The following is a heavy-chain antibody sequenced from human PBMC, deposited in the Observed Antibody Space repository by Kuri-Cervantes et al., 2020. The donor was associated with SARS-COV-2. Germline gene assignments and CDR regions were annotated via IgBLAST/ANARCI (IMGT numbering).Heavy chain of an antibody. Sequence: GESLKISCVASGFSFSDYPFHWVRQAPGKGLEWVAGLSNDGDNQYYADSVKGRFTISRDNSKNTLFLQMNSLRTEDTAVYYCARDWLDFHSSGHFDHWGQGTLVTVSS. CDR1: GFSFSDYP. J-gene: IGHJ4*02. CDR3: ARDWLDFHSSGHFDH. CDR2: LSNDGDNQ. D-gene: IGHD3-22*01. V-gene: IGHV3-30-3*01.